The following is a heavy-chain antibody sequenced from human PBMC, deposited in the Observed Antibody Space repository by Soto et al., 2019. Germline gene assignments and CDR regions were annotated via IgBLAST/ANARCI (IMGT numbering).Heavy chain of an antibody. Sequence: QAGGSLRLSCAASGFTFSSYGMHWVRQAPGKGLEWVAVISYDGSNKYYADSVKGRFTISRDNSKNTLYLQMNSLRAEDTAVYYCAKENSGYSFNPLYYYGMDVWGQGTTVTVSS. D-gene: IGHD5-18*01. CDR1: GFTFSSYG. CDR2: ISYDGSNK. J-gene: IGHJ6*02. CDR3: AKENSGYSFNPLYYYGMDV. V-gene: IGHV3-30*18.